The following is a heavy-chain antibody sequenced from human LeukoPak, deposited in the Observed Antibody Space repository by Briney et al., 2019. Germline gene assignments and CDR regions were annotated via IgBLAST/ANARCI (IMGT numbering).Heavy chain of an antibody. J-gene: IGHJ6*02. CDR2: IYPGDSDT. CDR3: ARHLAGGGNSVNYGMDV. V-gene: IGHV5-51*01. Sequence: GESLKISCKGSGYSFTSYWIGWVRQMPGKGLEWTGIIYPGDSDTRYSPSFQGQVTISADKSISTAYLQWSSLKASDTAMYYCARHLAGGGNSVNYGMDVWGQGTTVTVSS. D-gene: IGHD2-21*02. CDR1: GYSFTSYW.